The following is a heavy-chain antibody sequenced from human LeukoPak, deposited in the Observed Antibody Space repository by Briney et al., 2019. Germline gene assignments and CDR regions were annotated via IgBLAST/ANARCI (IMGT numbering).Heavy chain of an antibody. J-gene: IGHJ4*02. V-gene: IGHV1-69*05. CDR1: GGTFSSYA. D-gene: IGHD6-13*01. CDR2: IIPIFGTA. CDR3: ARDSSSWSMVRYFDY. Sequence: SVKVSCKASGGTFSSYAISWVRQAPGQGLEWMGGIIPIFGTANYAQKFQGRVTITTDESTSTAYMELSSLRSEDMAVYYCARDSSSWSMVRYFDYWGQGTLVTVSS.